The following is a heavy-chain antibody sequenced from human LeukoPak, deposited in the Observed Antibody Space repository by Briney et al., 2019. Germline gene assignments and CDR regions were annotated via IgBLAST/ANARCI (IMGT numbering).Heavy chain of an antibody. Sequence: KSGGSLRLSCAASGFTFSSYSMNWVRQAPGKGLEWVSSISSSSSYIYYADSVKGRFTISRDNAKNSLYLQMNSLRAEDTAVYYCARDPRTDIVATMGRYYGMDVWGQGTTVTASS. CDR2: ISSSSSYI. CDR1: GFTFSSYS. V-gene: IGHV3-21*01. D-gene: IGHD5-12*01. J-gene: IGHJ6*02. CDR3: ARDPRTDIVATMGRYYGMDV.